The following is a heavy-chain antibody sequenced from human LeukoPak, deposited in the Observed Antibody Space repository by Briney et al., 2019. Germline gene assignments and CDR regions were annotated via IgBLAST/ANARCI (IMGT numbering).Heavy chain of an antibody. D-gene: IGHD2-8*02. J-gene: IGHJ4*02. CDR2: ISWNSGSI. V-gene: IGHV3-9*01. CDR1: GFPFDDYA. Sequence: GRSLRLSCAASGFPFDDYAMHWVRQAPGKGLEWVSGISWNSGSIGYADSVKGRFTISRDNAKNSLYLQMNSLRAEDTALYYCAKDLGGTVLAYWGQGTLVTVSS. CDR3: AKDLGGTVLAY.